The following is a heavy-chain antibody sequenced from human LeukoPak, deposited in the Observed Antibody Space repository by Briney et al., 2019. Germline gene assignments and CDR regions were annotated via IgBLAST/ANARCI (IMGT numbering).Heavy chain of an antibody. Sequence: PGGSLRLSCAASGFTFSSYAMHWVRQAPGKGLEWVAVISYDGSNKYYADSVKGRFTISRDNSKNTLYPQMNSLRAEDTAVYYCARDRKNYDFWSGYYTRDWFDPWGQGTLVTVSS. CDR3: ARDRKNYDFWSGYYTRDWFDP. CDR2: ISYDGSNK. V-gene: IGHV3-30-3*01. J-gene: IGHJ5*02. CDR1: GFTFSSYA. D-gene: IGHD3-3*01.